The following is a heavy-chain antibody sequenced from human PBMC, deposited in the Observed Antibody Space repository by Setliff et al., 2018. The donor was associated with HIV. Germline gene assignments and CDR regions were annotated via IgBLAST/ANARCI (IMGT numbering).Heavy chain of an antibody. CDR1: GFTFSKSA. D-gene: IGHD3-10*01. CDR3: ARTNYDSGKSVLDS. V-gene: IGHV1-3*01. CDR2: IYAANGHA. J-gene: IGHJ5*01. Sequence: ASVKVSCKASGFTFSKSAIHWVRQAPGQRLELMAWIYAANGHAKYSQKFQGRVTITRDTSATIAYMELSSLTSEGTALYFCARTNYDSGKSVLDSWGQGTLVTVSS.